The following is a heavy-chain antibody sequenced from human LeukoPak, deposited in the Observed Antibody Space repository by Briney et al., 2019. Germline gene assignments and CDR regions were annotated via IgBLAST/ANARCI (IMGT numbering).Heavy chain of an antibody. CDR2: IYYSGST. J-gene: IGHJ4*02. D-gene: IGHD3-10*01. CDR1: GGSISSYY. Sequence: SETLSLTCTVSGGSISSYYWSRIRQPPGKGLEWIGYIYYSGSTNYNPSLKSRVTISVDTSKNQFSLKLSSVTAADTAVYYCARSPYGSGSYNYWGQGTLVTVSS. V-gene: IGHV4-59*01. CDR3: ARSPYGSGSYNY.